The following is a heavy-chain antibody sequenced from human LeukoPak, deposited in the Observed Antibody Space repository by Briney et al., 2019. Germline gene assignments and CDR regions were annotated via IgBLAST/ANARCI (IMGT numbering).Heavy chain of an antibody. CDR2: IHYSGSP. CDR3: ARHSNWNGGVDWFDP. J-gene: IGHJ5*02. CDR1: GGSNY. Sequence: PLETLSLTCTVSGGSNYWSWIRQPPGKGLEWIAYIHYSGSPHYSPSHKSRVTLSIDTSENQLSLRLNSVTAADTAVYYCARHSNWNGGVDWFDPWGQGTQVTVSS. V-gene: IGHV4-59*08. D-gene: IGHD1-20*01.